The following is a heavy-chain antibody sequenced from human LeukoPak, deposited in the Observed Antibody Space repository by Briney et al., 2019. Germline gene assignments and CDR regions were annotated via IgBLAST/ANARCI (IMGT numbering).Heavy chain of an antibody. D-gene: IGHD6-13*01. V-gene: IGHV4-59*12. CDR2: IYYSGST. CDR3: ARARVAAAGTRSNWYFDL. Sequence: SETLSLTCTVSGGSISSYYWSWIRQPPGKGLEWIGYIYYSGSTNYNPSLKSRVTISVDTSKNQFSLKLSSVTAADTAVYYCARARVAAAGTRSNWYFDLWGRGTLVTVSS. CDR1: GGSISSYY. J-gene: IGHJ2*01.